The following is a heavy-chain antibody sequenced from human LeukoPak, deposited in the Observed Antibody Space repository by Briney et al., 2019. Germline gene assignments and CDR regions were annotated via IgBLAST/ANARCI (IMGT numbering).Heavy chain of an antibody. CDR2: IWSDGSDK. CDR1: GFTFSNYG. D-gene: IGHD3-10*01. CDR3: ARDPGGITLLRGVLPGGWLDP. Sequence: GRSLRLSCAASGFTFSNYGMHWVRQAPGKGLEWVAVIWSDGSDKFYADSVKGRFTISRDNSKNTLYLQMNSLRAEDTAAYYCARDPGGITLLRGVLPGGWLDPWGQGTLVTVSS. V-gene: IGHV3-33*01. J-gene: IGHJ5*02.